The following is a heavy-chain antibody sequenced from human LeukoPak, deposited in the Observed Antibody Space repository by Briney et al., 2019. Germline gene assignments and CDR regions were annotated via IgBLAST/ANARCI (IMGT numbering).Heavy chain of an antibody. D-gene: IGHD3-16*01. CDR2: LDPSDSYT. CDR1: GYVFTSYW. Sequence: GESLKISCQGSGYVFTSYWISWVRQVPGKGLGWMGRLDPSDSYTNYGPSFQGHVTISVDKSISTAYLQWSSLKASDTAMYYCARRGGGPYGEYWYFDLWGRGTLVTVSS. V-gene: IGHV5-10-1*01. J-gene: IGHJ2*01. CDR3: ARRGGGPYGEYWYFDL.